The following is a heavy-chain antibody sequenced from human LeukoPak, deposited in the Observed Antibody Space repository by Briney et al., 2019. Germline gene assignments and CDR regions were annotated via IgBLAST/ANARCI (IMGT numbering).Heavy chain of an antibody. D-gene: IGHD3-10*01. V-gene: IGHV1-69*06. Sequence: ASVKVSCKASGYPFVTYDINWVRQAPGQGLEWMGGIIPIFGTANYAQKFQGRVTITADKSTSTAYMELSSLRSEDTAVYYCARAGYYGSGSFKKYYYYYMDVWGKGTTVTVSS. CDR3: ARAGYYGSGSFKKYYYYYMDV. CDR2: IIPIFGTA. CDR1: GYPFVTYD. J-gene: IGHJ6*03.